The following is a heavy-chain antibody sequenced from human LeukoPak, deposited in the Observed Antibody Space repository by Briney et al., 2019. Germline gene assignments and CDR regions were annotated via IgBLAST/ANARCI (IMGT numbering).Heavy chain of an antibody. J-gene: IGHJ4*02. V-gene: IGHV4-61*02. D-gene: IGHD1-26*01. Sequence: PSETLSLTCTVSGGSMNSGSYYWSWIRQPAGKGLEWIGRIYTSGSTNYNPSLKSRVTMSVDTSKNQFSLKLSSVTAADTAVYYCARDQRGSYIFWSQGTLVTVSS. CDR3: ARDQRGSYIF. CDR2: IYTSGST. CDR1: GGSMNSGSYY.